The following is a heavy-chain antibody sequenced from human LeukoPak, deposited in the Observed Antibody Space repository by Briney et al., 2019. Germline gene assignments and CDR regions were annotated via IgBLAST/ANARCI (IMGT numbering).Heavy chain of an antibody. D-gene: IGHD5-24*01. V-gene: IGHV3-23*01. CDR2: ITKYDGRL. J-gene: IGHJ4*02. CDR1: GFGVHTFA. Sequence: GGSLRLSCAVSGFGVHTFAMSWVRQAPGKGLEWLASITKYDGRLYYADSVRGRFTVSRDTSRNELYLQMNSLRVDDSAIYYCAKDHSADGWPTFEYWGRGTLVTVSS. CDR3: AKDHSADGWPTFEY.